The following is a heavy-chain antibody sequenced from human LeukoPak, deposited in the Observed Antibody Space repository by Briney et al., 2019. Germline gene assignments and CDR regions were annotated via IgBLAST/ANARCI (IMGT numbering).Heavy chain of an antibody. D-gene: IGHD3-3*01. CDR2: IKSETDGGTI. CDR1: GLIFSRAW. J-gene: IGHJ4*02. V-gene: IGHV3-15*01. CDR3: TTGVVRVY. Sequence: PGGSLRLSCEASGLIFSRAWLSWVRQAPGKGLEWIGHIKSETDGGTIEYGSFVKDRFTLSRDDSKNTLYLQINNLKTEDTAVYYCTTGVVRVYWGRGTPVTVSS.